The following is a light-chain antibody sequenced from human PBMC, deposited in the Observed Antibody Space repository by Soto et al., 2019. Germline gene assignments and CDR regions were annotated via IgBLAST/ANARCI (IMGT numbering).Light chain of an antibody. Sequence: EIALTQSRGTLSLSPGERATRACRASQSLSSTYLAWYQQKPGQAPRLLIYGASSRATGIPDRFIGSGSATDFTLTIRRLEPEDFAVYHCQQYGNSPPTFGGGTKVEI. J-gene: IGKJ4*01. CDR3: QQYGNSPPT. CDR1: QSLSSTY. CDR2: GAS. V-gene: IGKV3-20*01.